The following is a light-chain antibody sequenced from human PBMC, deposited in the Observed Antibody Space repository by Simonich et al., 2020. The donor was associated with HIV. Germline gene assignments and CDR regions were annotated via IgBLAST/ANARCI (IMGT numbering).Light chain of an antibody. CDR1: QGISSY. V-gene: IGKV1-9*01. CDR2: AAS. CDR3: QQLNSYPIT. J-gene: IGKJ5*01. Sequence: IQLTQSPSVLSASVGNRVTIACRASQGISSYLAWYQQKPGEAPKLLYYAASTLQSGVPSRFSGSGSGTEFTLTISSLQPEDVATYSCQQLNSYPITIGQGTRLEI.